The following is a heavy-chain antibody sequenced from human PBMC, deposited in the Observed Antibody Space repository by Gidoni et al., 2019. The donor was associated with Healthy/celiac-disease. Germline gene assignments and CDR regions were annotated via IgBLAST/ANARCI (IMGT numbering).Heavy chain of an antibody. J-gene: IGHJ3*02. CDR1: GFTFSTAW. CDR2: IKSKTDGGTT. Sequence: EVQLVESGGGLVKPGGSLRLSCAASGFTFSTAWLSWVRQAPGKGLEWVGRIKSKTDGGTTDYAAPVKGRFTISRDDSKNTLYLQMNSLKTEDTAVYYCTTQNYYYDSSGYYEDAFDIWGQGTMVTVSS. CDR3: TTQNYYYDSSGYYEDAFDI. V-gene: IGHV3-15*01. D-gene: IGHD3-22*01.